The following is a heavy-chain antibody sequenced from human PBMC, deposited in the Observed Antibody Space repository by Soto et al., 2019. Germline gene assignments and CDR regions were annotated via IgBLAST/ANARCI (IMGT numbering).Heavy chain of an antibody. V-gene: IGHV3-23*01. D-gene: IGHD2-2*01. CDR3: AKDSYVVPAAMLDY. J-gene: IGHJ4*02. CDR1: GFTFSSYA. Sequence: GGSLRLSCAASGFTFSSYAMSWVRQAPGRGLEWVSAISGSGGSTYYADSVKGRFTISRDNSKNTLYLQMNSLRAEDTAVYYCAKDSYVVPAAMLDYWGQGTLVTVSS. CDR2: ISGSGGST.